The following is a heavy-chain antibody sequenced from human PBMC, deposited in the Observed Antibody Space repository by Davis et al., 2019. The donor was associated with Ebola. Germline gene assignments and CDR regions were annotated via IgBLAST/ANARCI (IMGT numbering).Heavy chain of an antibody. V-gene: IGHV3-23*01. Sequence: GGSLRLSCAASGFTFSSYAMSWVRQAPGKGLEWVSAISGSGGSTYYADSVKGRFTISRDNSKRTVYLQMDDLRAEDTAVFYCAKPYGDYVGYFDYLGQGTLVTVSS. CDR1: GFTFSSYA. CDR2: ISGSGGST. CDR3: AKPYGDYVGYFDY. D-gene: IGHD4-17*01. J-gene: IGHJ4*02.